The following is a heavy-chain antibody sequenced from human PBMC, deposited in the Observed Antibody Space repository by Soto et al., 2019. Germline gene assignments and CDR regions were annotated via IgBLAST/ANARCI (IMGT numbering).Heavy chain of an antibody. CDR2: VNGRGDSA. V-gene: IGHV3-23*01. Sequence: PGGSLRLSCAASGFTFKNFAMSWVRQAPGKGLEWVSAVNGRGDSAFYADSVKGRFTISRDNSKNTLYLQMNSLRAEDTAVYYCAKAPARYYYDSSGYYGYWAQGTLVTVSS. J-gene: IGHJ4*02. CDR3: AKAPARYYYDSSGYYGY. CDR1: GFTFKNFA. D-gene: IGHD3-22*01.